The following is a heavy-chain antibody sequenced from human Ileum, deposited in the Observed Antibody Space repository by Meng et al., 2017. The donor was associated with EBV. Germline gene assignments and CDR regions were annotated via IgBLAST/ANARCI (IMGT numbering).Heavy chain of an antibody. CDR1: GDSVSGSDW. Sequence: VQLPGLGPGLGKPSGTMSLTCAVSGDSVSGSDWWSWVRQPPGKGLEWIGEVYHDGATNYHPSLKSRVTISLDKSKNEVNLHLNPLTAADTAVYFCARSSPIVRGLDYWGQGTLVTVSS. CDR2: VYHDGAT. V-gene: IGHV4-4*02. CDR3: ARSSPIVRGLDY. D-gene: IGHD3-10*01. J-gene: IGHJ4*02.